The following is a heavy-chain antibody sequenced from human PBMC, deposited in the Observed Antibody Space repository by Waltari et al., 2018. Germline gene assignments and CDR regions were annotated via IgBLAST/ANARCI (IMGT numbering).Heavy chain of an antibody. Sequence: GGDMIQPGGSLRLSCAASGFLFDSCAMSWVRPAPGKGLEWVSAISTSGVTTRYSESVKGRFTISRDNSKNMLYLQMNSLRDEDTAVYYCAKRPKSPGQELYHFENWGQGTLVTVSS. CDR3: AKRPKSPGQELYHFEN. V-gene: IGHV3-23*01. CDR2: ISTSGVTT. J-gene: IGHJ4*02. D-gene: IGHD3-10*01. CDR1: GFLFDSCA.